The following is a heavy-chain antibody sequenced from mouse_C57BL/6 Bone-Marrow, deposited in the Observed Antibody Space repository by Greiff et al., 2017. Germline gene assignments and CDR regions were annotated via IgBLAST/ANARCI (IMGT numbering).Heavy chain of an antibody. CDR3: SAFDGNYVDF. J-gene: IGHJ2*01. V-gene: IGHV14-4*01. CDR2: IDPENGDT. CDR1: GFNIKDDY. D-gene: IGHD2-3*01. Sequence: VQLKESGAELVRPGASVKLSCTASGFNIKDDYMHWVKQRPEQGLEWIGWIDPENGDTEYASKFQGKATITSDTSSNTAYLQLSSLTSEDTAVYYCSAFDGNYVDFWGQGTPLTVAS.